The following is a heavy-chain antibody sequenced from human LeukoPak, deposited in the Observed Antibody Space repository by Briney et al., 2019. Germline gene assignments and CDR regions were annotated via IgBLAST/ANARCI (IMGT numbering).Heavy chain of an antibody. V-gene: IGHV3-30*18. J-gene: IGHJ6*02. Sequence: GGSLRLSCAASGFTFSSYWMSWVRQAPGKGLEWVAVISYDGSNKYYADSVKGRFTISRDNSKNTLYLQMNSLRAEDTAVYYCAKDIEEQWLVRTSPYYGMDVWGQGTTVTVSS. D-gene: IGHD6-19*01. CDR2: ISYDGSNK. CDR1: GFTFSSYW. CDR3: AKDIEEQWLVRTSPYYGMDV.